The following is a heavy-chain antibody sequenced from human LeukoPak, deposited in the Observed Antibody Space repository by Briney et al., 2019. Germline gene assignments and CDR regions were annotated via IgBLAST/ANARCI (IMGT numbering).Heavy chain of an antibody. D-gene: IGHD3-22*01. CDR1: GFTFSTFG. V-gene: IGHV3-30*18. CDR3: AKAHRKTVRITMIIVVPYGMDV. J-gene: IGHJ6*02. Sequence: QTGGSLRLSCAASGFTFSTFGMHWVRQAPGKGLEWVALISYDGRNKYYADSVKGRFTISRDNSKNTVYLQMNSLRAEDTAVYYCAKAHRKTVRITMIIVVPYGMDVWGQGTTVTVSS. CDR2: ISYDGRNK.